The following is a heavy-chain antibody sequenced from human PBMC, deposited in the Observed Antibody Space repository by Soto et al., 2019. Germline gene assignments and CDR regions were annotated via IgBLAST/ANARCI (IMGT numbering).Heavy chain of an antibody. CDR1: GFTFSSYW. J-gene: IGHJ4*02. V-gene: IGHV3-7*01. D-gene: IGHD3-10*01. CDR3: ARDRRFGESHYFDY. Sequence: GGSLRLSCAASGFTFSSYWMSWVRQAPGKGLEWVANIKQDGSEKYYVDSVKGRFTISRDNAKNSLYLQMNSLRAEDTAVYYCARDRRFGESHYFDYWGQGTPVTVSS. CDR2: IKQDGSEK.